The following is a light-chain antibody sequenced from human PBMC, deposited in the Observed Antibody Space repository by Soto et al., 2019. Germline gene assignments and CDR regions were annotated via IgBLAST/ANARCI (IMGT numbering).Light chain of an antibody. CDR1: QSVGSN. CDR3: QQYSNWPFT. Sequence: EIVMTQSPATLSVSPGERVTLSCRASQSVGSNLAWYQQKPGQVPRILIYGESSRATGIPTTFSGSGSGAEFTLTISSLQSEDFAMYYCQQYSNWPFTFGQGTKLEIK. CDR2: GES. V-gene: IGKV3-15*01. J-gene: IGKJ2*01.